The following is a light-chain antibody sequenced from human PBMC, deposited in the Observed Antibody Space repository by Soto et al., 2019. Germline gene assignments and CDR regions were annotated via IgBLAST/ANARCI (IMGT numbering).Light chain of an antibody. J-gene: IGKJ4*01. CDR3: QQYYSIPPT. CDR2: WAS. V-gene: IGKV4-1*01. CDR1: QSLLYSSNNKNY. Sequence: DIVMTQSPDSLAVSLGERATINCKSSQSLLYSSNNKNYLTWYQHKPGQPPKLLIYWASTRESGVPDRFRGSGSGTDFTLTISSLQAEDVAVYYCQQYYSIPPTFGGGTKVEIK.